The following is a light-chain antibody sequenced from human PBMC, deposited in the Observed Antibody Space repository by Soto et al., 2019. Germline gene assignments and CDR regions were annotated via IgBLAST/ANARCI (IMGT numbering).Light chain of an antibody. V-gene: IGKV1-5*01. CDR2: DAS. J-gene: IGKJ1*01. Sequence: DIQMTQSPSTLSASVGDTVTITCRASQTISGWLAWYQQRPGKAPNLLIFDASTLESGVPSRFSGSGSGTTFTLTISSLQSDDFATYYCQQYNSYSTWTFGQGTKVDIK. CDR1: QTISGW. CDR3: QQYNSYSTWT.